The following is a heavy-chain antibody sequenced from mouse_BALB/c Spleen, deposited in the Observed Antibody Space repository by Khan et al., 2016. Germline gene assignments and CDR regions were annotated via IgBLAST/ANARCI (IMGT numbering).Heavy chain of an antibody. CDR2: IDPANGNT. D-gene: IGHD2-1*01. J-gene: IGHJ3*01. CDR3: ARIYYGGAY. V-gene: IGHV14-3*02. CDR1: GFNIKDTY. Sequence: VQLQQSGADLVKPGASVKLSCTASGFNIKDTYIHWVKQRPEQALEWIGRIDPANGNTEYDPKFQGKATIKADISSNTAYLQLSSLTSEDTAVYYCARIYYGGAYWGQGTLVTVSA.